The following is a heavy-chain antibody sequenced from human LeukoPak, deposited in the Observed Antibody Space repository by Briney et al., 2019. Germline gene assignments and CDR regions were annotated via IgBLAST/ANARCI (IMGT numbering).Heavy chain of an antibody. V-gene: IGHV4-59*01. D-gene: IGHD1-26*01. CDR3: ARDSGSYFGFDY. J-gene: IGHJ4*02. CDR2: IYYSGST. CDR1: GDSISSYY. Sequence: PSETLSLTCTVSGDSISSYYWSWIRQPPGKGLEWIGYIYYSGSTNYNPSLKSRVTISVDTSKNQFSLKLSSVTAADTAVYYCARDSGSYFGFDYWGQGTLVTVSS.